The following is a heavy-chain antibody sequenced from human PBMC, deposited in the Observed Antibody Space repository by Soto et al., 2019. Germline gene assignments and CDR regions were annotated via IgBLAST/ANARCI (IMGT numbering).Heavy chain of an antibody. CDR3: ARSVFREPRAGAGFDY. V-gene: IGHV3-30-3*01. D-gene: IGHD6-19*01. Sequence: GGSLRLSCAASGFTFSSYAMHWVRQAPGKGLEWVAVISYDGSNKYYADSVKGRFTISRDNSKNTLYLQMNSLRAEDTAVYYCARSVFREPRAGAGFDYWGQGTLVTVPQ. J-gene: IGHJ4*02. CDR1: GFTFSSYA. CDR2: ISYDGSNK.